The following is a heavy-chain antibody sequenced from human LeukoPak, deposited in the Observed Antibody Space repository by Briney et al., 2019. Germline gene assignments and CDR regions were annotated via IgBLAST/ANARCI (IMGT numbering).Heavy chain of an antibody. J-gene: IGHJ4*02. CDR1: GFTFSDYY. CDR2: ISSSGSTI. Sequence: NPGGSLRLSCAASGFTFSDYYMSWIRQAPGKGLEWVSYISSSGSTIYYADSVKGRFTISGDNAKNSLYLQMNSLRAEDTAVYYCARAQGPVRHSREAQYYFDYWGQGTLVTVSS. D-gene: IGHD6-13*01. V-gene: IGHV3-11*04. CDR3: ARAQGPVRHSREAQYYFDY.